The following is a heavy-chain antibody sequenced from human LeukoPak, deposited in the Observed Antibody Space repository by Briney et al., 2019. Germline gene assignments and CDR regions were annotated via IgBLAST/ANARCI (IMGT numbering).Heavy chain of an antibody. D-gene: IGHD3-16*01. CDR3: ARGGGAIEY. CDR2: IKEDGSEK. J-gene: IGHJ4*02. CDR1: GFTFSGCW. V-gene: IGHV3-7*01. Sequence: PGGSLRLSCAASGFTFSGCWMTWVRQAPGKGLEWVANIKEDGSEKYYVDSVKGRFTISRDNAKNSLYLQMNSLRAEDTAVYYCARGGGAIEYWGQGTLVTVSS.